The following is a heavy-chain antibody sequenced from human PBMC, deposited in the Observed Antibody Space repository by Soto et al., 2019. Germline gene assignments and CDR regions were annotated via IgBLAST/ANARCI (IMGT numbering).Heavy chain of an antibody. Sequence: ASVKVSCKASGYTFTSYDINWVRQATGQGLEWMGWMDPNSGNTGYAQKFQGRVTMTRNTSISTAYMELSSLRSEDTAVYYCARVGDCSGGSCYPIRYYYYGMDVWGQGTTVTVSS. D-gene: IGHD2-15*01. CDR1: GYTFTSYD. CDR3: ARVGDCSGGSCYPIRYYYYGMDV. J-gene: IGHJ6*02. V-gene: IGHV1-8*01. CDR2: MDPNSGNT.